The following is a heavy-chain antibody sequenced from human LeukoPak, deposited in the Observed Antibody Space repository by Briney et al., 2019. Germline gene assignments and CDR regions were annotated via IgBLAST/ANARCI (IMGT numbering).Heavy chain of an antibody. Sequence: PGGSLRLSCAASGITDSSNQMSWVRQAPGKGLEWVSVIYSGGSTYYADSVKGRFTISRDNSKNTLYLQMNSLRAEDTAVYYCARRGSAFDYWGQGTLVTVSS. CDR2: IYSGGST. V-gene: IGHV3-66*04. D-gene: IGHD5-12*01. J-gene: IGHJ4*02. CDR1: GITDSSNQ. CDR3: ARRGSAFDY.